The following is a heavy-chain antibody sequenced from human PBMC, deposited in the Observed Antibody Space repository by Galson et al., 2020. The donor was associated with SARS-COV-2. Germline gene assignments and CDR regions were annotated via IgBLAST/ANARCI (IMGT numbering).Heavy chain of an antibody. CDR3: AKDRGNNYGGELDF. CDR2: IRGGGGST. CDR1: GFTFSRYA. J-gene: IGHJ4*02. D-gene: IGHD4-17*01. V-gene: IGHV3-23*01. Sequence: GGSLRLSCAASGFTFSRYAMPWVRQAPGKGLEWVSGIRGGGGSTYYADSVKGRFTISRDISQNTVYLQMSSLRAEDTAVYSWAKDRGNNYGGELDFGGQGTQVTDSA.